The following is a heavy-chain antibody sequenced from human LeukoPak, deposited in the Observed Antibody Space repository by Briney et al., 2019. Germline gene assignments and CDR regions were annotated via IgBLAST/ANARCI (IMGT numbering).Heavy chain of an antibody. CDR3: ASEYSSGSYSDY. D-gene: IGHD3-10*01. Sequence: PSQTLSLTCTVSGGSISSGTYYWSWIRQAAGKGLEWIGRIYSSGSTNYNPSLKSRVTISVDTSKNQFSLKLSSVTAADTAVYYCASEYSSGSYSDYWGQGTLVTVSS. CDR2: IYSSGST. CDR1: GGSISSGTYY. J-gene: IGHJ4*02. V-gene: IGHV4-61*02.